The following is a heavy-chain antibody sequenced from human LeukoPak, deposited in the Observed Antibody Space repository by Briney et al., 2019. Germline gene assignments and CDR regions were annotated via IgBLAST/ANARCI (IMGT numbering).Heavy chain of an antibody. J-gene: IGHJ4*02. CDR3: ARGSGGVVVTDFDY. D-gene: IGHD2-15*01. V-gene: IGHV3-20*04. Sequence: PGGSLRLSCAVSGFTFDDHGMSWVRQAPGKGLEWVSGINWNGGSTGYADSVKGRFTISRDNAKNSLYPQMNSLRAEDTALYYCARGSGGVVVTDFDYWGQGTLVTVSS. CDR1: GFTFDDHG. CDR2: INWNGGST.